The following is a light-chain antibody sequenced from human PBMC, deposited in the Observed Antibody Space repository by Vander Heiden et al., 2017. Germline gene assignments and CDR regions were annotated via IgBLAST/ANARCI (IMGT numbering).Light chain of an antibody. V-gene: IGLV3-21*02. CDR3: HVWDTRSQEYV. CDR2: DDN. Sequence: SYVLAQPPSVSVDPGQTARITCGGDDIGTKSVHWYQQKPGQAPFLVVYDDNDRPSGIPERISGFKSGSTATLTISRVEAGDEADYYCHVWDTRSQEYVFGSGTKVTVL. J-gene: IGLJ1*01. CDR1: DIGTKS.